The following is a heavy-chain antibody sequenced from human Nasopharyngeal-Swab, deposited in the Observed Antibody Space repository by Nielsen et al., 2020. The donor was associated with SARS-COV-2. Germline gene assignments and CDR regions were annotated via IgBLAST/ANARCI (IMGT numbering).Heavy chain of an antibody. Sequence: GESLKISCAASGFTFSSYAMHWVRQAPGRGLEWAAVISYDGSNKYYADSVKGRFTISRDNSKNTLYLQMNSLRGEDTAVYYCARGRGGSYFSYFEYWGQGTLVTVSS. V-gene: IGHV3-30-3*01. D-gene: IGHD1-26*01. CDR3: ARGRGGSYFSYFEY. CDR1: GFTFSSYA. J-gene: IGHJ4*02. CDR2: ISYDGSNK.